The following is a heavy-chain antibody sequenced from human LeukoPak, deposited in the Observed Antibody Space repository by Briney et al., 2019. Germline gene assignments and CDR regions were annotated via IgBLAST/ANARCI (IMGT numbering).Heavy chain of an antibody. CDR3: ASSPSGSSWYYNRLYYYYMDV. CDR1: GGSISSYY. V-gene: IGHV4-59*01. CDR2: IYYSGST. Sequence: PSETLSLTCTVSGGSISSYYWSWIRQPPGKGLEWIGYIYYSGSTNYNPSLKSRVTISVDTSKNQFSLKLSSVTAADTAVYYCASSPSGSSWYYNRLYYYYMDVWGKGTTVTVSS. J-gene: IGHJ6*03. D-gene: IGHD6-13*01.